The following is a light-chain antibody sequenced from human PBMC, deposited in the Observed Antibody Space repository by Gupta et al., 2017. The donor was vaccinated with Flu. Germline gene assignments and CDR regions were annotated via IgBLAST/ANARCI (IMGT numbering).Light chain of an antibody. CDR2: PAS. Sequence: DIQLTQSPSSVSASVGDRVTVTCRASQVIYSQLGWYQQKPGKAPKLLIYPASTLQGGVPSRFSGSGSETDFTLTITSLQPEDAATYYCQQADSFPFTFGGGSKVEIK. CDR1: QVIYSQ. V-gene: IGKV1-12*01. J-gene: IGKJ4*01. CDR3: QQADSFPFT.